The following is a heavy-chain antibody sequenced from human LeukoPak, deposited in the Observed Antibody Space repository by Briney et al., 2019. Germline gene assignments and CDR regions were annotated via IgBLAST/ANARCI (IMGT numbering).Heavy chain of an antibody. Sequence: PSETLSLTCAVYGGSFSGYYWSWIRQPPGKGLEWIGEINHSGSTNYNPSLKSRVTISVDTSKNQFSLKLSSVTAADTAVYYCARVLERFLEWYTTTYNWFDPWGQGTLVTVSS. CDR2: INHSGST. V-gene: IGHV4-34*01. CDR1: GGSFSGYY. D-gene: IGHD3-3*01. CDR3: ARVLERFLEWYTTTYNWFDP. J-gene: IGHJ5*02.